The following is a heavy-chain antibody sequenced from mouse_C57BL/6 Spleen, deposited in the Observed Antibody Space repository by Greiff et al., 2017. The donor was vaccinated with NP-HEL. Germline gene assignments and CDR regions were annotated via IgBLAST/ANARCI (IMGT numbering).Heavy chain of an antibody. J-gene: IGHJ2*01. D-gene: IGHD1-1*01. Sequence: EVHLVESGGGLVKPGGSLKLSCAASGFTFSVYGMHWVRQAPEKGLEWVAYISSGSSTIYYADTVKGRFTISRDNAKNTLFLQMTSLRSEDTAMYYCAREFITTVMDYWGQGTTLTVSS. CDR1: GFTFSVYG. CDR3: AREFITTVMDY. V-gene: IGHV5-17*01. CDR2: ISSGSSTI.